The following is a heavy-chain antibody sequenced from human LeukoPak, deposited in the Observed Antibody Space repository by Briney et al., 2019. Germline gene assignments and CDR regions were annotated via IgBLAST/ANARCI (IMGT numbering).Heavy chain of an antibody. CDR1: GDSISSYY. CDR3: ARPPHYYDTSGYSV. D-gene: IGHD3-22*01. V-gene: IGHV4-59*01. J-gene: IGHJ4*02. Sequence: SETLSLTCTVSGDSISSYYWNWLRQPPGKRLEWIGYVSNIETTNYNPSLKSRVTISVDTSKNQFSLRLNSVTAADTAVYYCARPPHYYDTSGYSVWGQGTLVTVSS. CDR2: VSNIETT.